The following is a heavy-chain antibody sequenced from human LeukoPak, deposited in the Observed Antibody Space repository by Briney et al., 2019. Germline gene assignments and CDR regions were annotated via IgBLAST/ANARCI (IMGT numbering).Heavy chain of an antibody. V-gene: IGHV3-7*01. Sequence: GGSLRLSCAASGLSFTTSWMSWVRQAPGKGLEWVASIEQDGSEKYYVDSVKGRFTISRDNAKNSLFLQMNSLRAEDTAVYYCAKGHTSLDPGGQGALVTVSS. J-gene: IGHJ4*02. CDR3: AKGHTSLDP. D-gene: IGHD5-18*01. CDR2: IEQDGSEK. CDR1: GLSFTTSW.